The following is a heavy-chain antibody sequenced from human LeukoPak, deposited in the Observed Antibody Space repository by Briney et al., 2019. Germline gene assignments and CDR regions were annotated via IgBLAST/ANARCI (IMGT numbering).Heavy chain of an antibody. D-gene: IGHD3-22*01. CDR1: GGTFSSYA. V-gene: IGHV1-69*05. CDR2: IIPIFGAA. Sequence: SVKVSCKASGGTFSSYAISWVRQAPGQGLEWMGRIIPIFGAANYAQRFQGRVSITTDESTSTACVELSSLRSEDTAVYYCARGFYYDSSGYNYGGFDIWGQGTMVTVSS. CDR3: ARGFYYDSSGYNYGGFDI. J-gene: IGHJ3*02.